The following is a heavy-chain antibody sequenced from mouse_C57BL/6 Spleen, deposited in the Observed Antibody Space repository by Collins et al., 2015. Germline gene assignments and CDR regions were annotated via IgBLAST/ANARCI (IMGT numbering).Heavy chain of an antibody. CDR3: ARKGTPARDYAMDY. CDR2: IDPSDSYT. J-gene: IGHJ4*01. CDR1: GYTFTSYW. V-gene: IGHV1-59*01. Sequence: QVQLQQPGAELVRPGTSVKLSCKASGYTFTSYWMHWVKQRPGQGLEWIGVIDPSDSYTNYNQKFKGKATLTVDTSSSTAYMQLSSLTSEDSAVYYCARKGTPARDYAMDYWGQGTSVTVSS. D-gene: IGHD3-3*01.